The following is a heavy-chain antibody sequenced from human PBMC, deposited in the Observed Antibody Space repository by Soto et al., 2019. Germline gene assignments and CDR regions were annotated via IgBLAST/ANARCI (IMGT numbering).Heavy chain of an antibody. CDR3: AREAYSSGWPYYYYYGMDV. CDR1: GYSFTGNS. J-gene: IGHJ6*02. D-gene: IGHD6-19*01. V-gene: IGHV1-2*04. Sequence: ASVKVSCKASGYSFTGNSMHWVRQAPGQGLEWMGWINPNSGGTNYAQRFQGWVTMTRDTSISAAYMELSRLRSDDTAVYYCAREAYSSGWPYYYYYGMDVWGQGTTVTVSS. CDR2: INPNSGGT.